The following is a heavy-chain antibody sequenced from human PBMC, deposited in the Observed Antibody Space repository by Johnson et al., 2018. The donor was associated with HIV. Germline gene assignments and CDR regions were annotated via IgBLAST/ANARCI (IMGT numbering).Heavy chain of an antibody. CDR3: ARDTDSSSWYTGPDAFDS. Sequence: VQLVESGGGVVRPGGSLRLSCAASGFTFDDYGMSWVRQVPGKGLEWVSGINWSGGGTVYADSVKGRFTVSSDNAKNSLYLQMNSLRAEDTAVYYCARDTDSSSWYTGPDAFDSWGQGTMVTVSS. CDR1: GFTFDDYG. CDR2: INWSGGGT. V-gene: IGHV3-20*04. D-gene: IGHD6-13*01. J-gene: IGHJ3*02.